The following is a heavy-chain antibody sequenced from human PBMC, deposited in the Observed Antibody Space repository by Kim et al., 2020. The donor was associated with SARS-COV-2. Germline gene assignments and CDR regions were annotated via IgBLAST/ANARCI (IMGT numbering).Heavy chain of an antibody. CDR2: ISGDDIST. CDR1: GFTFNSYA. CDR3: AKDRLTLNYYDSSGYYY. V-gene: IGHV3-23*01. D-gene: IGHD3-22*01. J-gene: IGHJ6*01. Sequence: GGSLRLSCATSGFTFNSYAMSWVRQAPGKGLDWVSGISGDDISTYYADSDKGRFTISRDNSKNTLYLQMNSLRAEDTAVYYCAKDRLTLNYYDSSGYYY.